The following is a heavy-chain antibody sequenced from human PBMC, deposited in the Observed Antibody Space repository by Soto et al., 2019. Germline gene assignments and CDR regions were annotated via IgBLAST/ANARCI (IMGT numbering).Heavy chain of an antibody. CDR3: ARDGYSNGSALGDYYYYGMDV. V-gene: IGHV1-2*04. CDR1: GYTFTGYY. CDR2: INPNSGGT. J-gene: IGHJ6*02. Sequence: ASVKVSCKASGYTFTGYYMHWVRQAPGQGLEWMGWINPNSGGTNYAQKFQGWVTMTRDTSISTAYMELSRLRSDDTAVYYCARDGYSNGSALGDYYYYGMDVWGQGTTVTVSS. D-gene: IGHD5-18*01.